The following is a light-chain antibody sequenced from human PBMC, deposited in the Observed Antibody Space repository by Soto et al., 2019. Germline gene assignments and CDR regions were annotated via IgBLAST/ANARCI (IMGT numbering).Light chain of an antibody. J-gene: IGKJ2*01. CDR3: QQYGSSPPYT. Sequence: EIVLTQSPGTLSLSPGDEATLSCRASQSISSKSLAWYQQKRGQAPRLLSYSASRRATGIPAKFSGGGSGTDFTLTISSQEPEDCAVYYCQQYGSSPPYTFGQGTQLDI. V-gene: IGKV3-20*01. CDR2: SAS. CDR1: QSISSKS.